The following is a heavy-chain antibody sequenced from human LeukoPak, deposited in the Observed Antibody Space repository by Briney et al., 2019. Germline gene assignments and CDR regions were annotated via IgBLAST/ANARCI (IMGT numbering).Heavy chain of an antibody. CDR1: GFTFSSYA. CDR3: AKPPGGFWSGYYPFDY. D-gene: IGHD3-3*01. J-gene: IGHJ4*02. V-gene: IGHV3-23*01. Sequence: PGGSLRLSCAASGFTFSSYAMSWVRQAPGKGLEWVSAISGSGGSTYYADSVKGRFTISRDNSKNTLYLQMNSLRAEDTAVYYCAKPPGGFWSGYYPFDYWGQGTLVTVSS. CDR2: ISGSGGST.